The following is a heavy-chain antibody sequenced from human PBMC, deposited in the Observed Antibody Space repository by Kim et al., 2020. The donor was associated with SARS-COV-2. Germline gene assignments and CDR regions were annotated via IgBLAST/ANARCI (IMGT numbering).Heavy chain of an antibody. V-gene: IGHV3-74*01. Sequence: DSVKGRFTISRDNAKNTLYLQMNSLRAEDTAVYYCARESGSQYYYYGMDVWGQGTTVTVSS. J-gene: IGHJ6*02. D-gene: IGHD1-26*01. CDR3: ARESGSQYYYYGMDV.